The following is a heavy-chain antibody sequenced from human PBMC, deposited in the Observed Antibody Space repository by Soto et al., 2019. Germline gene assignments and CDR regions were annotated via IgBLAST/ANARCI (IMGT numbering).Heavy chain of an antibody. V-gene: IGHV5-51*01. CDR3: ARQLDSSGYYWAI. J-gene: IGHJ3*02. CDR2: IYPGDSDT. D-gene: IGHD3-22*01. CDR1: GYSVTSYW. Sequence: PGESLKISCKGSGYSVTSYWIGWVRQMPGKGLEWMGIIYPGDSDTRYSPSFQGQVTISADKSISTAYLQWSSLKASDTAMYYCARQLDSSGYYWAIWGQGTMVTVSS.